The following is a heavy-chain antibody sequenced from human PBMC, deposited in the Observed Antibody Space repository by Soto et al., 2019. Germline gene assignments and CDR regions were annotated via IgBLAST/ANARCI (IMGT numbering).Heavy chain of an antibody. CDR3: ARGMAAAGTPLYYYYGMDV. CDR1: GGTFSSYA. D-gene: IGHD6-13*01. V-gene: IGHV1-69*12. Sequence: QVQLVQSGAEVKKPGSSVKVSCKASGGTFSSYAISWVRQAPGQGLEWMGGIIPIFGTANYAQKFQGRVTSTADEPKSTAYXELSSLRSEDTAVYYCARGMAAAGTPLYYYYGMDVWGQGTTVTVSS. J-gene: IGHJ6*02. CDR2: IIPIFGTA.